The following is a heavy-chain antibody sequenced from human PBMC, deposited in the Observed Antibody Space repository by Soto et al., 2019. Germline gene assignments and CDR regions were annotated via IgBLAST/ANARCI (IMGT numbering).Heavy chain of an antibody. J-gene: IGHJ4*01. V-gene: IGHV1-18*01. CDR2: TSAHNGNT. CDR3: ARGWYGELLFDY. Sequence: KTHAASVEVSCKTSGYTFTTYGISWVRQAPGQGLEWMGWTSAHNGNTNYAQKLQGRVTMTTDTSTSTAYMELRGLRSDATAVYYCARGWYGELLFDYWG. CDR1: GYTFTTYG. D-gene: IGHD3-10*01.